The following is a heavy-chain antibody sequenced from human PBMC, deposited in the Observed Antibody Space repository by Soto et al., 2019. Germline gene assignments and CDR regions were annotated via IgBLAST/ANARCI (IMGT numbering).Heavy chain of an antibody. J-gene: IGHJ5*02. Sequence: GGSLRLSCAASGFTFSSYEMNWVRQAPGKGLEWVSYISSSGSTIYYADSVKGRFTISRDNAKNSLYLQMNSLRAEDTAVYYCARGVRYQLLHNWFDPWGQGTLVTVSS. CDR3: ARGVRYQLLHNWFDP. D-gene: IGHD2-2*01. CDR1: GFTFSSYE. CDR2: ISSSGSTI. V-gene: IGHV3-48*03.